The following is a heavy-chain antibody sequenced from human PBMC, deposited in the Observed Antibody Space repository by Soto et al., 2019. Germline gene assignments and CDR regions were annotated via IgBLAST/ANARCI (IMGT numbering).Heavy chain of an antibody. CDR1: GGSISSYY. V-gene: IGHV4-59*01. Sequence: PSETLSLTCTVSGGSISSYYWSWIRQPPGKGLEWIGYIYYSGSTNYNPSLKSRVTISVDTSKNQFSLKLSSVTAADTAVYYCARAGEETYYYDSSGYYFDYWGQGTTVTVSS. CDR2: IYYSGST. D-gene: IGHD3-22*01. J-gene: IGHJ4*02. CDR3: ARAGEETYYYDSSGYYFDY.